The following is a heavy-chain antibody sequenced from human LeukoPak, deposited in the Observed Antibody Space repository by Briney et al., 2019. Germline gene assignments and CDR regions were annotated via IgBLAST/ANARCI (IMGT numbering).Heavy chain of an antibody. V-gene: IGHV3-20*01. Sequence: GGSLRLSCAASGFNFDGYAMSWVRQVPGKGLEWVSSINWNAVYTYYADSAKGRFTISRDTASNSLFLQMNGLRAEDSALYHCARGPTRSSSSWFYDYWGQGALVTVSS. CDR1: GFNFDGYA. J-gene: IGHJ4*02. CDR2: INWNAVYT. CDR3: ARGPTRSSSSWFYDY. D-gene: IGHD3-22*01.